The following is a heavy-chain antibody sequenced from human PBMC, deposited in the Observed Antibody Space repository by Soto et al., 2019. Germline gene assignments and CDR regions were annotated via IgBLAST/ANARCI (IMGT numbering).Heavy chain of an antibody. J-gene: IGHJ6*02. CDR3: ARGVPKRTLYYYYYGMDV. CDR1: GGTFSSYA. V-gene: IGHV1-69*13. CDR2: IIPIFGTA. Sequence: SVKVSCKASGGTFSSYAISWVRQAPGQGLEWMGGIIPIFGTANYAQKFQGRVTITADESTSTAYMELSSLRSEDTAVYYCARGVPKRTLYYYYYGMDVRGQGTTVTVS.